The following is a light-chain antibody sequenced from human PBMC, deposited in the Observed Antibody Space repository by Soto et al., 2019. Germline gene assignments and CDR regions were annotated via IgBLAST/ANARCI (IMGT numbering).Light chain of an antibody. J-gene: IGLJ1*01. CDR1: SSNIGGNT. Sequence: QPVLTQPPSASGTPGQRVTISCSGSSSNIGGNTVNWYQQLPGTAPKLLMYSNNQRPSGVPDRFSGSKSGTSASLAISGLQSEDEADYYCAAWDDSLDGLLFGTGTKVTVL. CDR3: AAWDDSLDGLL. CDR2: SNN. V-gene: IGLV1-44*01.